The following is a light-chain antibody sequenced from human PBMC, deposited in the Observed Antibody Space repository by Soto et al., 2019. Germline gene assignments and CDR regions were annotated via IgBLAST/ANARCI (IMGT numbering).Light chain of an antibody. CDR3: QQGSRTLT. V-gene: IGKV1-39*01. CDR2: GAS. CDR1: QSIDRY. Sequence: DIQMTQSPSSLSASVGDRVTITCRASQSIDRYLNWYQQKPGTAPKLLISGASSLRSGVPSRFSGIGSGTDFTLTINSLQPEDFATYYCQQGSRTLTFGGGTKVEIK. J-gene: IGKJ4*01.